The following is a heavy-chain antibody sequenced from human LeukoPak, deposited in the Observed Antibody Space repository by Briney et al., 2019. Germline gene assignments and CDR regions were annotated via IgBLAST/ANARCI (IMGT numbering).Heavy chain of an antibody. V-gene: IGHV4-59*01. J-gene: IGHJ5*02. CDR2: IYYSEST. CDR1: GGSISSYY. D-gene: IGHD3-22*01. Sequence: KPSETLSLTCTVSGGSISSYYWSWIRQPPGKGLEWIGYIYYSESTNYNPSLKSRVTISVDTSKNQFSLKLSSVTAADTAVYYCARGNYYFDPWGQGTLVTVSS. CDR3: ARGNYYFDP.